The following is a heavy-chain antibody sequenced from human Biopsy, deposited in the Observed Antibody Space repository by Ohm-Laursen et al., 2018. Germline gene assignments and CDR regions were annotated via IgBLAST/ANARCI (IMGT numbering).Heavy chain of an antibody. V-gene: IGHV1-46*02. J-gene: IGHJ6*02. Sequence: SSVKVSCKPSGNTFDTYHIHWVRQAPGQGLEWMGVISPSGATTSFSQKFQGRITMTRDTSTGTVYMDLNSLGSEDTAVYYCARAGVGSDGTDSYYYGMDVWGPGTTVTVSS. D-gene: IGHD5-24*01. CDR3: ARAGVGSDGTDSYYYGMDV. CDR2: ISPSGATT. CDR1: GNTFDTYH.